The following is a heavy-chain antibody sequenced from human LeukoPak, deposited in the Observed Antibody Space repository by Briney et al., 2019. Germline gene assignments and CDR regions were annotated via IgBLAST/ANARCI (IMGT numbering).Heavy chain of an antibody. CDR3: ARARPFDYGMDV. V-gene: IGHV3-66*02. D-gene: IGHD6-6*01. CDR1: GFTVSSNY. CDR2: IYSGGST. J-gene: IGHJ6*02. Sequence: GGSLRLSCAASGFTVSSNYMGWVRQAPGKGLEWVSVIYSGGSTYYADSVKGRFTISRDNSKNTLYLQMNSLRAEDTAVYYCARARPFDYGMDVWGQGTTVTVSS.